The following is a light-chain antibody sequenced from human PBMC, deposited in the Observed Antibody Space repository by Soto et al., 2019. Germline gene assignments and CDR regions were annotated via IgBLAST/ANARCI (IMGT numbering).Light chain of an antibody. J-gene: IGKJ4*01. Sequence: IVLTQSPGTLSLSPGERATLSCRASQSVSSAFFAWYQQKPGQPLRLLIYAAASRATGIPDRFSGSGSAKDFTLPISRLEPEDFAVYYCQQYGDSPPTFGGGTKV. V-gene: IGKV3-20*01. CDR2: AAA. CDR1: QSVSSAF. CDR3: QQYGDSPPT.